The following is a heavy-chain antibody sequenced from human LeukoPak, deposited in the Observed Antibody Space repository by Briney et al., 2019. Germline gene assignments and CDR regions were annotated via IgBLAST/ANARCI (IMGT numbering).Heavy chain of an antibody. V-gene: IGHV3-15*01. CDR2: IKSKTDGGTT. CDR1: AFTFSNAW. D-gene: IGHD2-15*01. J-gene: IGHJ4*02. CDR3: TTEERVSSGYCSGGSCYIDY. Sequence: GGSLRLSCAASAFTFSNAWMNWVRQAPGKGLEWVGRIKSKTDGGTTDYAAPVTGRFTISRDDSKNTLYLQMNSLKTEDTAVYYCTTEERVSSGYCSGGSCYIDYWGQGTLVTVSS.